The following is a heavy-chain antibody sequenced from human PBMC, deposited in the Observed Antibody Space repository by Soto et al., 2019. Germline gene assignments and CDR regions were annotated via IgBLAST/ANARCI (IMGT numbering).Heavy chain of an antibody. D-gene: IGHD2-2*02. CDR3: ARESGFCGPRCYRNNWFDP. CDR1: GASISNHY. V-gene: IGHV4-59*11. Sequence: PAETLSLTCSVSGASISNHYWIWMRHSPVKGREWIGLMSNTGIPTYNPSLQGRVNISPDTSNNRISLRLSSVTAADTAVYYCARESGFCGPRCYRNNWFDPWGQGILVTVSS. CDR2: MSNTGIP. J-gene: IGHJ5*02.